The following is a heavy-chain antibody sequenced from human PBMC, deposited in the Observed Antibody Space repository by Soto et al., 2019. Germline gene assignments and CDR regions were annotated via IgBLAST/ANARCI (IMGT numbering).Heavy chain of an antibody. CDR3: TSGYCSSTSCYLYDYYGMDV. CDR1: GFTFSNAW. Sequence: EVQLVESGGGLVKPGGSLRLSCAASGFTFSNAWMNWVRQAPGKGLEWVGRIKSKTDGGTTDYAAPVKGRFTISRDDSKNTLYLQMNSLKTEDTAVYYCTSGYCSSTSCYLYDYYGMDVWGQGTTVTVSS. D-gene: IGHD2-2*01. CDR2: IKSKTDGGTT. J-gene: IGHJ6*02. V-gene: IGHV3-15*07.